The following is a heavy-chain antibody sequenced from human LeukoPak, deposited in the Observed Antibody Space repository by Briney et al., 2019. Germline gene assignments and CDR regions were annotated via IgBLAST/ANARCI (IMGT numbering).Heavy chain of an antibody. CDR2: ISASGGRT. D-gene: IGHD3-22*01. CDR3: VEGGAPSYYDGSGDAYFDY. Sequence: GGSLRLPCAASGFTFRSYAMSWVRQAPGKGLEWVSVISASGGRTAYTDSVKGRFTVSRDNSKNTLYLQMNSLRAEDTAVYFCVEGGAPSYYDGSGDAYFDYWGQGTLVTVSS. CDR1: GFTFRSYA. V-gene: IGHV3-23*01. J-gene: IGHJ4*02.